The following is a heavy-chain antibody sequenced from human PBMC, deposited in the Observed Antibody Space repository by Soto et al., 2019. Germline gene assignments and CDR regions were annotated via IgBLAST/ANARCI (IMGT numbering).Heavy chain of an antibody. CDR1: EFTFSSYA. V-gene: IGHV3-23*01. J-gene: IGHJ4*02. CDR2: IGISGGST. Sequence: EVQLLESGGGLVQTGGSLRLSCAASEFTFSSYAMSWVRQAPGKGLEWVSSIGISGGSTYYADSVKGRFTISRDNSKNTLYLQVNNLRADDTAVYYCAKSGSHSYFDYWGQGTLVTVSS. D-gene: IGHD1-26*01. CDR3: AKSGSHSYFDY.